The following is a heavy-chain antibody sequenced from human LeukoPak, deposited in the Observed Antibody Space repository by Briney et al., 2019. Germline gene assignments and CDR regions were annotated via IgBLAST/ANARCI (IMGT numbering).Heavy chain of an antibody. CDR2: IYYGGST. V-gene: IGHV4-30-4*01. CDR3: ARAPLWFGELPTFDY. Sequence: PSETLSLTCTVSGGSVSSGDYYWSWIRQPPGKGLEWIGYIYYGGSTYYNPSLKSRVTISVDTSKNQFSLKLSSVTAADTAVYYCARAPLWFGELPTFDYWGQGTLVTVSS. D-gene: IGHD3-10*01. CDR1: GGSVSSGDYY. J-gene: IGHJ4*02.